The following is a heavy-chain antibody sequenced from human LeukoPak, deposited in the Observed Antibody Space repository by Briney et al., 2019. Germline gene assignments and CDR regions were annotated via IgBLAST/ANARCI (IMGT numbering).Heavy chain of an antibody. CDR3: ARFEGYSSSWSRSRDAFDI. Sequence: SETLSLTCTVSGGSTSSYYWSWIRQPAGKGLEWIGRIYTSGSTNYNPSLKSRVTMSVDTSKNQFSLKLSSVTAADTAVYYCARFEGYSSSWSRSRDAFDIWGQGTMVTVSS. V-gene: IGHV4-4*07. CDR2: IYTSGST. D-gene: IGHD6-13*01. CDR1: GGSTSSYY. J-gene: IGHJ3*02.